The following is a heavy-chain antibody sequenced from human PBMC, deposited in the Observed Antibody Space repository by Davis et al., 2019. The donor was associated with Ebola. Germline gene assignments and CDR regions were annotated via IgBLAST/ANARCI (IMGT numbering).Heavy chain of an antibody. CDR2: ITASGDI. J-gene: IGHJ4*02. CDR3: VRPPTSVSPGG. CDR1: GFNFREFT. D-gene: IGHD4-17*01. Sequence: PGGSLRLSCAASGFNFREFTMYWVRQAPGKGLEWVSSITASGDIHYADSAKARFTIARDNQAKSMSLQMDRLRGDDTAHYYCVRPPTSVSPGGWGRGTLVTVSS. V-gene: IGHV3-69-1*02.